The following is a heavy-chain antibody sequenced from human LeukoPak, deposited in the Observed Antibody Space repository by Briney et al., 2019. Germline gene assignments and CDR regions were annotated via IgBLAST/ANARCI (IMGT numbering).Heavy chain of an antibody. D-gene: IGHD3-10*01. CDR3: VRGRGSYGWFDP. J-gene: IGHJ5*02. Sequence: GGSLRLSCAASGFTSSSYWMHWVRQVPGKGLVWVSRISGDGTARNYADSVKGRFTISRDDAKNTVDLQMNSLRGEDTAAYYCVRGRGSYGWFDPWGQGTLVTVSS. CDR1: GFTSSSYW. CDR2: ISGDGTAR. V-gene: IGHV3-74*01.